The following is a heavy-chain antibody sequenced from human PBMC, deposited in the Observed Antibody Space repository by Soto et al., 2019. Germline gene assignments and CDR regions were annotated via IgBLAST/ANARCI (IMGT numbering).Heavy chain of an antibody. Sequence: ASVKVSCKASGYTFTSYDINWVRQATGQGLEWMGWMNPNSGNTGYAQKFQGRVTMTRNTSISTAYMELSSLRSEDTAVYYCARVNPSCFQPPCWYYYMDVWGKGTTVTVSS. J-gene: IGHJ6*03. V-gene: IGHV1-8*01. CDR2: MNPNSGNT. D-gene: IGHD2-2*01. CDR3: ARVNPSCFQPPCWYYYMDV. CDR1: GYTFTSYD.